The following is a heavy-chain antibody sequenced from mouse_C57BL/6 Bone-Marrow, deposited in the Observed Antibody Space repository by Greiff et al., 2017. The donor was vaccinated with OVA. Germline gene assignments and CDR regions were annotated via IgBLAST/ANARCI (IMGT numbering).Heavy chain of an antibody. CDR2: IDPENGDT. D-gene: IGHD2-5*01. Sequence: EVQLQQSGAELVRPGASVKLSCTASGFNIKDDYMHWVKQRPEQGLEWIGWIDPENGDTEYASKFQGKATITAYTSSNTAYLQLSSLTSEDTAVYYCTTEYYSNFWFAYWGQGTLVTVSA. J-gene: IGHJ3*01. CDR1: GFNIKDDY. CDR3: TTEYYSNFWFAY. V-gene: IGHV14-4*01.